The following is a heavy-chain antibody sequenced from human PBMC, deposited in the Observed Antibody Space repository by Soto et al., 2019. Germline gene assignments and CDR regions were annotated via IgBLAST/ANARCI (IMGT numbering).Heavy chain of an antibody. J-gene: IGHJ4*02. CDR1: GYTFTSYD. D-gene: IGHD2-15*01. CDR3: ARGSRVVVVAATLYYFDY. Sequence: QVQLVQSGAEVKKPGASVKVSCKASGYTFTSYDINWVRQATGQGLEWMGWMNPNSGNTGYAQKFQGRVTMTRNTSISTADMELSSLRSEDTAVYYCARGSRVVVVAATLYYFDYWGQGTLVTVSS. CDR2: MNPNSGNT. V-gene: IGHV1-8*01.